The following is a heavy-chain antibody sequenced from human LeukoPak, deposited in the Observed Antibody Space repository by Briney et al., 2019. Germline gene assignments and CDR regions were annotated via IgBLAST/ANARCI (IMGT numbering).Heavy chain of an antibody. J-gene: IGHJ1*01. V-gene: IGHV3-33*01. CDR2: VRYDGTYK. Sequence: GGSLRLSCATSGFTFSSYAMHWVRQTPGKGLEWVAVVRYDGTYKYYGDSVKGRFTLSRDNSKNTVYLQMNSLRAEDTAVYYCAREGGFCTDGVCHHFKEHLQQWGQGTLATVSS. D-gene: IGHD2-8*01. CDR1: GFTFSSYA. CDR3: AREGGFCTDGVCHHFKEHLQQ.